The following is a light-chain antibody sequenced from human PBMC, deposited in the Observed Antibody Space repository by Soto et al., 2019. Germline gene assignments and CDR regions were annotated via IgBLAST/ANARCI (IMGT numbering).Light chain of an antibody. Sequence: QSALTQPASVSGSPGQSITISCTGTSSDVGGYNHVSWYQQHPGKAPKLMIYEVSNRPSGVSNRFSGSKSGNTASLTISGLQAEDEADYYGSSYRSSPPSYVFGTGTKVTGL. CDR3: SSYRSSPPSYV. V-gene: IGLV2-14*01. J-gene: IGLJ1*01. CDR1: SSDVGGYNH. CDR2: EVS.